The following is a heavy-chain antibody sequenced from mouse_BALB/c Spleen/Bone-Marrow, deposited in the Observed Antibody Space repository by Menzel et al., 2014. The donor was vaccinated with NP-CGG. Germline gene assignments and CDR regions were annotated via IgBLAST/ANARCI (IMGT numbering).Heavy chain of an antibody. CDR1: GFSLTSYG. D-gene: IGHD4-1*01. CDR3: ARNFGLAWFAY. J-gene: IGHJ3*01. CDR2: IWRGGST. Sequence: VKLVESGPGLVQPSQSLSITCTVSGFSLTSYGVHWVRQSPGKGLEWLGVIWRGGSTDYNAAFISRLSISKDNSKSQVFFKMNSLQANDTAIYYCARNFGLAWFAYWGQGTLVTVSA. V-gene: IGHV2-2*02.